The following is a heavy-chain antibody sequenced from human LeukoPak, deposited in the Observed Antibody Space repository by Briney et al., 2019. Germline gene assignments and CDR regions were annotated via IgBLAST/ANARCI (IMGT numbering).Heavy chain of an antibody. D-gene: IGHD6-6*01. Sequence: ASVKVSCKASGGTFSSYAISWVRQAPGQGLEWMGGTIPIFGTANYAQKFQGRVTITADESTSTANMELSSLRSEDTAVYYCARLPLRSIAVGYYGMDVWGQGTTVTVSS. J-gene: IGHJ6*02. CDR1: GGTFSSYA. V-gene: IGHV1-69*01. CDR3: ARLPLRSIAVGYYGMDV. CDR2: TIPIFGTA.